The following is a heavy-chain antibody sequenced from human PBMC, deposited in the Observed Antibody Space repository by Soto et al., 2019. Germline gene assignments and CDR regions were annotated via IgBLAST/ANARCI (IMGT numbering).Heavy chain of an antibody. J-gene: IGHJ4*02. V-gene: IGHV4-31*03. Sequence: SETLSLTCTVCGGSISSGGYYWSWIRQHPGKGLEWIGYIYYSGSTYYNPSLKSRVTISVDTSKNQFSLKLSSVTAADTAVYYCARSQLLTTVTSPNFDYWGQGTLVTVSS. D-gene: IGHD4-4*01. CDR2: IYYSGST. CDR1: GGSISSGGYY. CDR3: ARSQLLTTVTSPNFDY.